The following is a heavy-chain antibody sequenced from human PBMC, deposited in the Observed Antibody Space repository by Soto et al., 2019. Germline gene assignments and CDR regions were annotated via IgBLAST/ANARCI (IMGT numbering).Heavy chain of an antibody. CDR3: ARRARPDFYYMDV. J-gene: IGHJ6*03. Sequence: PGGSLRLSCAASGFTLSGYAMDWVRQAPGKGLEYVSGISSNGVGTYYANSVQGRFTISRDNSKNTVYPQMGSLRPEDMAVYYCARRARPDFYYMDVWGKGTTVTV. CDR2: ISSNGVGT. V-gene: IGHV3-64*01. D-gene: IGHD6-6*01. CDR1: GFTLSGYA.